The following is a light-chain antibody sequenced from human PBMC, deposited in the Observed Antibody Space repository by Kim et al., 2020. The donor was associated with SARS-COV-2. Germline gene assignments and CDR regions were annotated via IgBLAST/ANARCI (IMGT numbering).Light chain of an antibody. J-gene: IGLJ2*01. Sequence: GQRVTVSFSGSSSNIGSNYVYWYQRLPGTAPKLLIYRNNQRPSGVPDRFSGSKSGTSASLAISGLRSEDEADYYCAAWDDSLSGVVFGGGTQLTVL. CDR3: AAWDDSLSGVV. V-gene: IGLV1-47*01. CDR2: RNN. CDR1: SSNIGSNY.